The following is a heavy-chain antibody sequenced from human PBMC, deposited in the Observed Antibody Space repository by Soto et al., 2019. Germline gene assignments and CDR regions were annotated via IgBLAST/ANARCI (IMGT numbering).Heavy chain of an antibody. D-gene: IGHD4-17*01. Sequence: PSETLSLTCTVSGGSISSGDYYWSWIRQPPGKGLEWIGYIYYSGSTYYNPSLKSRVTISVDTSKNQFSLKLSSVTAADTAVYYCARDIYGDYGFGAFDIWGQGTIVTVSS. CDR1: GGSISSGDYY. CDR2: IYYSGST. CDR3: ARDIYGDYGFGAFDI. V-gene: IGHV4-30-4*01. J-gene: IGHJ3*02.